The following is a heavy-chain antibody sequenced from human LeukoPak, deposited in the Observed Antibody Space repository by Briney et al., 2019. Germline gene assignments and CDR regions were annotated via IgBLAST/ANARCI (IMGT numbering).Heavy chain of an antibody. Sequence: SETLSLTCTVSGGSNYWSWIRQPPGKGLEWIGYIHYSGSPNYNPSLKSRLTISIDTSKNQFSLKLNSVTAADTAVYYCARAYSGYDSFDYWGQGTLVTVSS. J-gene: IGHJ4*02. CDR2: IHYSGSP. D-gene: IGHD5-12*01. CDR1: GGSNY. CDR3: ARAYSGYDSFDY. V-gene: IGHV4-59*08.